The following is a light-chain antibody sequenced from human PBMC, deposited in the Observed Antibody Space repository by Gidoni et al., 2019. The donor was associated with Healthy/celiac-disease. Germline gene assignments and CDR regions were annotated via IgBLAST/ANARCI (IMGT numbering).Light chain of an antibody. CDR3: QQSYSTPLVT. CDR2: AAS. Sequence: DIQMTQSPSSLSASVGDRVNITCRASQNISSYLNWYQQKPGKAPKLLIYAASSLQSVVPSRFSGSGSVTDFTLTISSLQPEDFATYYCQQSYSTPLVTFGPGTKVDIK. J-gene: IGKJ3*01. V-gene: IGKV1-39*01. CDR1: QNISSY.